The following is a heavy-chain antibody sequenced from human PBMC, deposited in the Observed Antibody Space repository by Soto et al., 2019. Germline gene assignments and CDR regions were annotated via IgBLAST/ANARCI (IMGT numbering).Heavy chain of an antibody. CDR2: INPSGGST. Sequence: GSVKVSCKASGYTFTSYYMHWVRQAPGQGLEWMGIINPSGGSTSYAQKFQGRVTMTRDTSTSTVYMELSSLRSEDTAVYYCARGARYCSSTSCYIRASFWFDPWGQGTLVTVS. CDR3: ARGARYCSSTSCYIRASFWFDP. V-gene: IGHV1-46*01. J-gene: IGHJ5*02. D-gene: IGHD2-2*02. CDR1: GYTFTSYY.